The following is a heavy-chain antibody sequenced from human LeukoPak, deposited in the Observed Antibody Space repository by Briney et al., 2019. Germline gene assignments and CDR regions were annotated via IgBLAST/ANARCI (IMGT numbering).Heavy chain of an antibody. D-gene: IGHD1-26*01. CDR2: MNPNSGNT. V-gene: IGHV1-8*01. J-gene: IGHJ4*02. Sequence: GASVKVSCKASGYTFTNYDINWVRQAPGQGLEWMGWMNPNSGNTGYAQKFQGRVTMTRNTSITTAYMELSSLRSEDTAVYYCARSKVASTTLPIDYWGQGTLVIVSS. CDR1: GYTFTNYD. CDR3: ARSKVASTTLPIDY.